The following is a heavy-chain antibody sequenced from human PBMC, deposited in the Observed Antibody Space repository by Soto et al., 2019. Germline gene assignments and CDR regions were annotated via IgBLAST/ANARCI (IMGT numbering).Heavy chain of an antibody. V-gene: IGHV3-13*01. Sequence: EVQLVESGGGLVQPGGSLRLSCAASGFTLSSYDIHWVRQATGEGLAWVSGIGSGGDTHYADAVKGPFTISREDGKNSLYLQTTTQRVGAPAVYYWTRNTPPTGMEVRSQGATFIVSS. D-gene: IGHD3-9*01. CDR2: IGSGGDT. CDR1: GFTLSSYD. CDR3: TRNTPPTGMEV. J-gene: IGHJ6*02.